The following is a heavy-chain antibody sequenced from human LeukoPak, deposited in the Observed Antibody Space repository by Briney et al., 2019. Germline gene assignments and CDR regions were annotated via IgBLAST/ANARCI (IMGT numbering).Heavy chain of an antibody. CDR2: IYYSGST. Sequence: SETLSLTCTVPGGSISSSSYYWGWIRQPPGKGLEWIGSIYYSGSTYYNPFLKSRVTISVDTSKNQFSLRLSSVTAADTAVYYCARGGNGSRSGWYLPAFDIWGQGTMVTVSS. V-gene: IGHV4-39*07. J-gene: IGHJ3*02. D-gene: IGHD6-19*01. CDR1: GGSISSSSYY. CDR3: ARGGNGSRSGWYLPAFDI.